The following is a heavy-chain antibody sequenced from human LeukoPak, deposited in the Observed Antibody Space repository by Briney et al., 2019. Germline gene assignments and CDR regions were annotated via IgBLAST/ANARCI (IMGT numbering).Heavy chain of an antibody. CDR3: AKDRGDHIAYPPHWYFDL. CDR2: ISSSLQST. V-gene: IGHV3-23*01. D-gene: IGHD2-21*01. J-gene: IGHJ2*01. Sequence: GGSLRLSCAASGFTFSSYAMSWVRQAPGKGLEWVSGISSSLQSTYYADSVEGRFTISRDNSRNSLYLQMNSLRADDTAVYYCAKDRGDHIAYPPHWYFDLWGRGTLVTVSS. CDR1: GFTFSSYA.